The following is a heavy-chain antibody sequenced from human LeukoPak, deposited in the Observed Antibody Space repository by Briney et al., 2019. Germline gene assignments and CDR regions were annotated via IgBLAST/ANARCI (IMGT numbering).Heavy chain of an antibody. CDR3: ARDQLLWFGETAYYYYGMDV. CDR2: IFTSGST. CDR1: GGSISSYS. V-gene: IGHV4-4*07. J-gene: IGHJ6*02. Sequence: SETLSLTCTVSGGSISSYSWTWIRQPAGKGLEWIGRIFTSGSTNYNPSLKSRVTMSVDTSKNQFSLKLSSVTAADTAVYYCARDQLLWFGETAYYYYGMDVWGQGTTVTVSS. D-gene: IGHD3-10*01.